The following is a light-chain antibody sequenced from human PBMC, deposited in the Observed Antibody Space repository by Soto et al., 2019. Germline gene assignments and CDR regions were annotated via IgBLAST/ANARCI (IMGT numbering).Light chain of an antibody. V-gene: IGKV1-5*03. CDR3: QQYNSYSWK. CDR1: QSISSW. J-gene: IGKJ1*01. CDR2: KAS. Sequence: DIQMTQSPSTLSASVGDRVTITCRASQSISSWLAWYQQKPGKAPKLLIYKASSLESGVPSRFSGSVSGTEFTLTLSSLQPDDFATYYCQQYNSYSWKFGQGTKVEVK.